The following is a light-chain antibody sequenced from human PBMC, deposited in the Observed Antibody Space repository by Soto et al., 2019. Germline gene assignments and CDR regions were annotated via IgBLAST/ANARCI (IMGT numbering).Light chain of an antibody. V-gene: IGLV2-8*01. CDR2: EVN. CDR3: GAHAGSNTWV. CDR1: SGDIGAYNY. Sequence: QSVLTQSPSASASPGQSLTISCTGNSGDIGAYNYVSWYQQHPGKAPKLIIYEVNKRPSGVPDRFSGSKSGITASLTVSGLQADDEADYYCGAHAGSNTWVFGGGTQLTVL. J-gene: IGLJ3*02.